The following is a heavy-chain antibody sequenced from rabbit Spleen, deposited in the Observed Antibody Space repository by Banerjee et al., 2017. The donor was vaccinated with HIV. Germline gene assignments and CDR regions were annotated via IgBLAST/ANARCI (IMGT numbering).Heavy chain of an antibody. CDR3: ARDSGSSFSSYGMDL. CDR1: GVSLNDKDV. J-gene: IGHJ6*01. CDR2: IYTGNGKN. D-gene: IGHD8-1*01. V-gene: IGHV1S45*01. Sequence: EQLEESGGGLVKPEGSLTLTCKASGVSLNDKDVMCWVRQAPGKGLEWIGFIYTGNGKNYYASWAKGRFTISKTSSTTVTLQVTSLTVADTATYFCARDSGSSFSSYGMDLWGQGTLVTVS.